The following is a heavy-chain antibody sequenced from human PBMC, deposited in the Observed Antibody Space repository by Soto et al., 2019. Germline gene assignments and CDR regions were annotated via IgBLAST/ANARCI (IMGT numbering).Heavy chain of an antibody. CDR1: GGSISSGDYY. V-gene: IGHV4-30-4*01. J-gene: IGHJ5*02. CDR2: IYYSGST. D-gene: IGHD3-22*01. CDR3: ARARLQGLGFYDSSGYYYDT. Sequence: SETLSLTCTVSGGSISSGDYYWSWIRQPPGKGLEWIGYIYYSGSTYYNPSLKSRVTISVDTSKNQFSLKLSSVTAADTAVYYCARARLQGLGFYDSSGYYYDTWGQGTLVTVSS.